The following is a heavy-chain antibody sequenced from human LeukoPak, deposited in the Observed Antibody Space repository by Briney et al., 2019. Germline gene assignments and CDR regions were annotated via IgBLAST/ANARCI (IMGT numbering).Heavy chain of an antibody. J-gene: IGHJ5*02. CDR2: IHDSGST. CDR3: ARGFGAGSYYYGWFDP. CDR1: GGSISSGRYH. D-gene: IGHD3-10*01. V-gene: IGHV4-30-4*08. Sequence: PSETLSLTCTVSGGSISSGRYHWGWIRQSPGKGLEWIGFIHDSGSTYYNPSLKSRVSISRDMSKNQLSLMLSSVTAADTAVYYCARGFGAGSYYYGWFDPWGQGTLVTVSS.